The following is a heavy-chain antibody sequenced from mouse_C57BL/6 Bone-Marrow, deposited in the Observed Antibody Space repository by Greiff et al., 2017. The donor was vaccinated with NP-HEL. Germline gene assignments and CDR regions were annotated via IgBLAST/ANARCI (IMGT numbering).Heavy chain of an antibody. V-gene: IGHV1-61*01. D-gene: IGHD2-4*01. Sequence: QVQLQQPGAELVRPGSSVKLSCKASGYTFTSYWMDWVKQRPGQGLEWIGNIYPSDSETHYNQKFKDKATLTVDKSSSTAYMQLSSLTSEDSAVYYCARRYDYDGTFAYWGQGTLVTVSA. CDR1: GYTFTSYW. CDR3: ARRYDYDGTFAY. J-gene: IGHJ3*01. CDR2: IYPSDSET.